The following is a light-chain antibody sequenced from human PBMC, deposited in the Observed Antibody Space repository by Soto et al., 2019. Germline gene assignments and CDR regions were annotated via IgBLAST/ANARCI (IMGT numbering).Light chain of an antibody. J-gene: IGKJ4*01. CDR1: QSISSW. Sequence: DIQMTQSPSTLSASVGDRVTITCRASQSISSWLAWYQQKPGKPPTLLVYKASSLESGVPSRFSGSGSGTEFTLTISSLQPDDFATYYCKQYTSYFTFGGGTKVEIK. CDR3: KQYTSYFT. CDR2: KAS. V-gene: IGKV1-5*03.